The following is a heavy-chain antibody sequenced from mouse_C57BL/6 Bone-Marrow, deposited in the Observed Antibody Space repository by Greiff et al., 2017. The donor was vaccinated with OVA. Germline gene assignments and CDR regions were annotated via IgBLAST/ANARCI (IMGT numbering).Heavy chain of an antibody. CDR2: IYPGSGST. V-gene: IGHV1-55*01. Sequence: QVQLQQPGAELVKPGASVKMSCKASGYTFTSYWITWVKQRPGQGLEWIGDIYPGSGSTNYNEKFKSKATLPVDTSSSTAYMQLSSLTSEDSAVYYGARWRLRRDYWYFDVWGKGTTVTVSS. CDR3: ARWRLRRDYWYFDV. CDR1: GYTFTSYW. J-gene: IGHJ1*03. D-gene: IGHD2-4*01.